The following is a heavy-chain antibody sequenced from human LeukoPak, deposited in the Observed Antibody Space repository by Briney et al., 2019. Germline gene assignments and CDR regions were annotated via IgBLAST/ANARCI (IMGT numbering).Heavy chain of an antibody. CDR1: GGTFSSYA. J-gene: IGHJ6*03. V-gene: IGHV1-69*01. D-gene: IGHD4-23*01. Sequence: SVKVSCKASGGTFSSYAISWVRQAPGQGLEWMGGIIPIFGTANYAQKFQGRVTITADESTSTAYMELSSLRSEDTAVYYCAREATVVTPAQPFYYMDVWGKGTTVTVSS. CDR2: IIPIFGTA. CDR3: AREATVVTPAQPFYYMDV.